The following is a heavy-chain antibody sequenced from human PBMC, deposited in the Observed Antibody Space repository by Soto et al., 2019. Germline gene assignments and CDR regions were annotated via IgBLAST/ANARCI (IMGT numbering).Heavy chain of an antibody. CDR2: IYYTGGT. J-gene: IGHJ1*01. Sequence: SETLSLTCTVSGDSISTRSNYWARIRQPPGKGMEWIGSIYYTGGTYYNPSLKSRVTLFLDTSKNQFSLNLSSVTAADTAVYYCARDGPPIRAHNPPEYFQHWGQGTPVTVSS. CDR3: ARDGPPIRAHNPPEYFQH. CDR1: GDSISTRSNY. V-gene: IGHV4-39*02.